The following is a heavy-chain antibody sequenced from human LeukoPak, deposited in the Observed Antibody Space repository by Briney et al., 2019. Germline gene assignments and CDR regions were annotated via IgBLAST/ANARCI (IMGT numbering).Heavy chain of an antibody. V-gene: IGHV1-18*01. Sequence: ASVKVSCKASGYTFITYGITWVRRAPGQGLEWMGWISTYNGNTNYAQKFQDRVTMTTDTATSTGYMELRSLRSEDTAVYYCARLWFGESSGGGYFDYWGQGTLVTVSS. CDR2: ISTYNGNT. D-gene: IGHD3-10*01. CDR3: ARLWFGESSGGGYFDY. CDR1: GYTFITYG. J-gene: IGHJ4*02.